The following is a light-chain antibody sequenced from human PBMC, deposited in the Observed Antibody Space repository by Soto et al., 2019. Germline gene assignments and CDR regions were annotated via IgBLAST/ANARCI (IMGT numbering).Light chain of an antibody. V-gene: IGKV1-5*03. CDR1: QSISSY. CDR3: QHYNSYSEA. J-gene: IGKJ1*01. CDR2: KAS. Sequence: IQITQSPSSLSSSVGDIVTITCRASQSISSYLNFYQQKPGKAPKLLIYKASTLKSGVPSRFSGSGSGTEFTLTISSLQPDDFATYYCQHYNSYSEAFGQGTKVDIK.